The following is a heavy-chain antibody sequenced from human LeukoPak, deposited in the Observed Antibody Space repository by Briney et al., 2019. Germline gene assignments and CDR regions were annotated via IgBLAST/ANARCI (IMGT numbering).Heavy chain of an antibody. J-gene: IGHJ4*02. D-gene: IGHD3-10*02. V-gene: IGHV1-2*02. CDR3: ARDVLTTFGYFSAADDF. CDR1: GYTFTDYY. Sequence: ASVKVSCKASGYTFTDYYMHWVRHAPGQGLERMGWIIPSSGGTNYAQKFQGRVTMTRDTSTGTAYMELSRLRSDDTAMYYCARDVLTTFGYFSAADDFWGQGTLVTVSS. CDR2: IIPSSGGT.